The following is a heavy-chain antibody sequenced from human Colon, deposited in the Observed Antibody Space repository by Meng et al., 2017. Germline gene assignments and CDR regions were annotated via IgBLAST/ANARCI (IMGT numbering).Heavy chain of an antibody. CDR3: IAYMVGRGGLGS. D-gene: IGHD3/OR15-3a*01. CDR2: TYKGRST. V-gene: IGHV4-30-4*01. Sequence: QVQLQESGPGLVKPSETLSLNCTVYGASVDSGSYHWSWVRQPPGKGLECMGYTYKGRSTYYNPSLKSRVSMSEDTSKNQFSLTLNSVTAADTGVYYCIAYMVGRGGLGSWGQGTLVTVSS. CDR1: GASVDSGSYH. J-gene: IGHJ5*02.